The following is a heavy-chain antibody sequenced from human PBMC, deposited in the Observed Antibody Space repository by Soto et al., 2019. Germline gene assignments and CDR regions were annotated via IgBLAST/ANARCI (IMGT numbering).Heavy chain of an antibody. CDR3: AILRIATNHYKCFDS. D-gene: IGHD2-21*01. V-gene: IGHV4-31*03. CDR2: IYVTGAV. CDR1: GAALNSGNYY. Sequence: SETRSLPCSVSGAALNSGNYYWSWIRQVPGKGLEWIGHIYVTGAVDYNPSLRDRITISQDTSERQFSLNLRLVTAADTAVYYCAILRIATNHYKCFDSCGKRTLVTGS. J-gene: IGHJ5*01.